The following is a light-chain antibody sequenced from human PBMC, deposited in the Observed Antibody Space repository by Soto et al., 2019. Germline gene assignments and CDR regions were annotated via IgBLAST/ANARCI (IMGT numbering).Light chain of an antibody. CDR1: NSNIGAGYD. V-gene: IGLV1-40*01. CDR2: GNN. CDR3: QSYDSSLSGWV. Sequence: QSVLTQPPSVSGAPGQRVTISCTGSNSNIGAGYDVHWYQQVPGTAPKLLIFGNNNRPSGVPDRFSGSKSGTSASLAITGLQAEDETDYYCQSYDSSLSGWVFGGGTKVTVL. J-gene: IGLJ3*02.